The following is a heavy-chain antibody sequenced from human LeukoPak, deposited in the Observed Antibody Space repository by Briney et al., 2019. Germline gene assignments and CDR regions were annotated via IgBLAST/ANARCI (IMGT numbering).Heavy chain of an antibody. CDR3: ARDRKSGSSSWYYWFDP. CDR2: ISAYNGNT. CDR1: GYTFTSYG. J-gene: IGHJ5*02. D-gene: IGHD6-13*01. Sequence: ASVKVSCKASGYTFTSYGISWVRQAPGQGLEWMGWISAYNGNTNYAQKLQGRVTMTTDTSTSTACMELRSLRSDDTAVYYCARDRKSGSSSWYYWFDPWGQGTLVTVSS. V-gene: IGHV1-18*01.